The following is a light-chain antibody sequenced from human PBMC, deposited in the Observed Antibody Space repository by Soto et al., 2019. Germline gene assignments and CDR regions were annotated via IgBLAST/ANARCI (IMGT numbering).Light chain of an antibody. CDR3: KKYNTWPIT. J-gene: IGKJ5*01. CDR1: QSVSSN. V-gene: IGKV3-15*01. CDR2: RAS. Sequence: DIVLTQSPGTLYLYPGERANLSCRAGQSVSSNYLAWSQQKPGQGNRLLVYRASTRTLGIPARFSGSESGTEFTLPISSLQSEEFAMYYCKKYNTWPITFGQGTRLAIK.